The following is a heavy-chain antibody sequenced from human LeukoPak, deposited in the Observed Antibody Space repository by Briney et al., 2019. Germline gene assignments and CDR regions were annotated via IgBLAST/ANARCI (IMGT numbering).Heavy chain of an antibody. D-gene: IGHD2-21*02. J-gene: IGHJ5*02. CDR1: GYTFTSYH. V-gene: IGHV1-46*01. CDR2: INPSGGST. Sequence: ASVKVSCKASGYTFTSYHMHWVRQAPGQGLEWMGIINPSGGSTSYAQKFQGRVTMTRDTSTSTVYMELSSLRSEDTAVYYCAKAGTYCGGDCYDDNWFDPWGQGTLVTVSS. CDR3: AKAGTYCGGDCYDDNWFDP.